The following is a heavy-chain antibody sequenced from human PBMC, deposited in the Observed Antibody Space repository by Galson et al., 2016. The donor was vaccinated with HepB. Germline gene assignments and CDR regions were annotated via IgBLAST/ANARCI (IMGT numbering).Heavy chain of an antibody. J-gene: IGHJ4*02. CDR2: ISAYNGNT. CDR1: GYTFFSSG. V-gene: IGHV1-18*01. CDR3: VRGDYYGSSGYYDY. D-gene: IGHD3-22*01. Sequence: SVKVSCKASGYTFFSSGMSWVRQAPGQGLEWMGWISAYNGNTDYAQKFQSRVTMTTDTSTSTAYLELRSLRSDDTAVYYCVRGDYYGSSGYYDYWGQGTLVTVSS.